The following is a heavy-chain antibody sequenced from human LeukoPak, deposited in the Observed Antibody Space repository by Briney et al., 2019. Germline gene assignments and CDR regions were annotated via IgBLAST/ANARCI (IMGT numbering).Heavy chain of an antibody. CDR2: INHSGST. V-gene: IGHV4-34*01. CDR3: ASYTVTTPYYFDY. J-gene: IGHJ4*02. CDR1: GGSFSGYY. D-gene: IGHD4-17*01. Sequence: PSETLSLTCAVYGGSFSGYYWSWIRQPPGKGLEWIGEINHSGSTNYNPSLKSRVTISVDTSKNQFSLKLSSVTAADTAVYYCASYTVTTPYYFDYWGQGTLVTVSS.